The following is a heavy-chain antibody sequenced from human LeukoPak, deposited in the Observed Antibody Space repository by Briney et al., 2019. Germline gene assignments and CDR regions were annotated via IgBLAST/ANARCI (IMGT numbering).Heavy chain of an antibody. CDR2: ISGSGDST. CDR3: AKRYFGNYYFDS. Sequence: PGGSLRLSCAASGFSFSIYAMSWVRQAPGKGLEWVSGISGSGDSTYYADSVKGRFTISRDNSKNTLYLQMNSLRAEDTAVYYCAKRYFGNYYFDSWGQGTLVTVPS. D-gene: IGHD3-9*01. J-gene: IGHJ4*02. CDR1: GFSFSIYA. V-gene: IGHV3-23*01.